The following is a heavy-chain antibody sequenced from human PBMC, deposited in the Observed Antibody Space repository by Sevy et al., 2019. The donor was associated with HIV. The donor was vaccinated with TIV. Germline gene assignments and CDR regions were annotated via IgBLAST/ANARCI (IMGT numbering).Heavy chain of an antibody. J-gene: IGHJ4*02. D-gene: IGHD3-16*01. CDR3: ARYRVTSGPGGGLRQFDQ. V-gene: IGHV3-23*01. CDR2: IGSGNSV. CDR1: GFTFSSYA. Sequence: GGSLRLSCAASGFTFSSYAMIWVRQAPGKGLEWVSTIGSGNSVYYADSVTGRFTISRDNSRNTLYLQMKSLRVEDTAVYYCARYRVTSGPGGGLRQFDQWGQGTLVTVSS.